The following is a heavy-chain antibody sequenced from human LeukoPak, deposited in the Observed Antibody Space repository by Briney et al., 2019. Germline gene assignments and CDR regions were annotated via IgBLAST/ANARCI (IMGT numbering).Heavy chain of an antibody. V-gene: IGHV4-4*07. D-gene: IGHD3-22*01. Sequence: SSETLSLTCTVSGGSISSYYWSWIRQPAGKGLEWIGRIYTSGSTNYNPSLKSRVTISLDTSKNQFSLKLTSVTAADTAVYYCARPGGGSYDSTVYYFTYWGQGTLVTVSS. CDR2: IYTSGST. J-gene: IGHJ4*02. CDR3: ARPGGGSYDSTVYYFTY. CDR1: GGSISSYY.